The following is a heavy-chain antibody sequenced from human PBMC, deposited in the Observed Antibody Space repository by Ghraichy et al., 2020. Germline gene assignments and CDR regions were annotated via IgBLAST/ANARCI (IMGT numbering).Heavy chain of an antibody. CDR1: GYTFTSYG. CDR3: SRDPRPYGMDV. J-gene: IGHJ6*02. V-gene: IGHV1-18*04. Sequence: ASVKVSCKASGYTFTSYGISWVRQAPGQGLEWMGWISAYNGNTNYAQKLQGRVTMTTDTSTITAYMELRSLRSDDTAVYYCSRDPRPYGMDVWGQGTTVTVS. CDR2: ISAYNGNT.